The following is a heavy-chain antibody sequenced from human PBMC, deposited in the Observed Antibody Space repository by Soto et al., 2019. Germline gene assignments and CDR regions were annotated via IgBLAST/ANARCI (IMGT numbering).Heavy chain of an antibody. J-gene: IGHJ6*02. CDR3: ARGFRITGATYYYYGMDV. V-gene: IGHV4-61*01. CDR2: IYYSGST. D-gene: IGHD1-7*01. Sequence: SETLSLTCTVSGGSVSSGSYYWSWIRQPPGKGLEWIGYIYYSGSTNYNPSLKSRVTISVDTSKNHFSLKLSSVTAADTAVYYCARGFRITGATYYYYGMDVWGQGTTVTVSS. CDR1: GGSVSSGSYY.